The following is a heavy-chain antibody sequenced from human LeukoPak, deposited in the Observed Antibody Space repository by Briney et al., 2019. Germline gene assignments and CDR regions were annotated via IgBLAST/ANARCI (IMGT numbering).Heavy chain of an antibody. J-gene: IGHJ3*02. CDR2: IYYSGST. CDR1: GGSISSSSYY. D-gene: IGHD3-9*01. CDR3: ARWYYDRAYDAFDI. V-gene: IGHV4-39*07. Sequence: SETLSLTCTVSGGSISSSSYYWGWIRQSPGKGVEWIGSIYYSGSTNYNPSLKTRVTISVDTSKNQFSLKLSSVTAADTAVYYCARWYYDRAYDAFDIWGQGTMVTVSS.